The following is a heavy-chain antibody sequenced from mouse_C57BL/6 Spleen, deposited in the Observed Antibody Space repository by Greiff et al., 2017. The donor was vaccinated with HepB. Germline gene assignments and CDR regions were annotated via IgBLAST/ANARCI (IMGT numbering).Heavy chain of an antibody. CDR3: ARPGTTVVATDYAMDD. J-gene: IGHJ4*01. Sequence: EVQLVESGGGLVQPGGSLSLSCAASGFTFTDYYMSWVRQPPGKALEWLGFIRNKANGYTTEYSASVKGRFTISRDNSQSILYLQMNALRAEDSATYYCARPGTTVVATDYAMDDWGQGTSVTVSS. CDR2: IRNKANGYTT. CDR1: GFTFTDYY. D-gene: IGHD1-1*01. V-gene: IGHV7-3*01.